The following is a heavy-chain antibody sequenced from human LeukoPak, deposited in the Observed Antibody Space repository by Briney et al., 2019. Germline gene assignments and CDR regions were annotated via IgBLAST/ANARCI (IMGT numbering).Heavy chain of an antibody. D-gene: IGHD3-22*01. CDR3: ARDHYYDSSGYYGERHGAFDI. V-gene: IGHV1-18*01. Sequence: ASVKVSCKASGYTFTSYGISWVRQAPGQGLEWMGWISAYNGNTNYAQKLQGRVTMTTDTSTSTAYMELWSLRSDDTAVYYCARDHYYDSSGYYGERHGAFDIWGQGTMVTVSS. CDR1: GYTFTSYG. J-gene: IGHJ3*02. CDR2: ISAYNGNT.